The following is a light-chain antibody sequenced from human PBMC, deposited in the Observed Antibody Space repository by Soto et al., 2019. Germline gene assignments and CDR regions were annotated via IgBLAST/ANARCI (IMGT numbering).Light chain of an antibody. CDR3: QQYGSSPGT. Sequence: IVLTQSPGTLSLSPRERATLSRRASQSVSSSYLGWYQQKPGQAPRLLIYGASSRATGIPDRFSGSGSGTDFTLTISRLEPEDFAVYYCQQYGSSPGTFGQGTKVDI. CDR2: GAS. J-gene: IGKJ1*01. V-gene: IGKV3-20*01. CDR1: QSVSSSY.